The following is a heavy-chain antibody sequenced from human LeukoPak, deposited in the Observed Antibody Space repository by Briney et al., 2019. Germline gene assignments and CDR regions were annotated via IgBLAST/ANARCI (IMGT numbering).Heavy chain of an antibody. CDR3: ARSSYSSSSSV. D-gene: IGHD6-6*01. V-gene: IGHV3-7*03. J-gene: IGHJ3*01. CDR2: INSDGSEG. CDR1: GFTFSGFW. Sequence: GGSLRPSCAVSGFTFSGFWTSWSRQAPGKGLEWVASINSDGSEGYYADVVKGRFTISRDNAKNSLYLQINSLRAEDTAVYYCARSSYSSSSSVWGQGTMVTVSS.